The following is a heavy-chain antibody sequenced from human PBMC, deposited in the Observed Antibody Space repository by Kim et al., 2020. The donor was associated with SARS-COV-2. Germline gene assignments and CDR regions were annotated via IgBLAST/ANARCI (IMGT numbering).Heavy chain of an antibody. CDR3: ARDPRVERFGELFFDY. J-gene: IGHJ4*02. V-gene: IGHV1-69*04. D-gene: IGHD3-10*01. Sequence: KFQGRVTITADNSTSTAYMELSSLRSEDTAVYYCARDPRVERFGELFFDYWGQGTLVTVSS.